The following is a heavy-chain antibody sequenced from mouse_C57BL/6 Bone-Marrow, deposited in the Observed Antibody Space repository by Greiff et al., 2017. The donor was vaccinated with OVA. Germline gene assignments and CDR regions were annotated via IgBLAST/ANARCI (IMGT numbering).Heavy chain of an antibody. CDR2: IDPSDSYT. V-gene: IGHV1-50*01. Sequence: QVQLQQPGAELVKPGASVKLSCKASGYTFTSYWMQWVKQRPGQGLEWIGEIDPSDSYTNYNQKFKGKATLTVDTSSSTAYMQLSSLTSEDSAVYYCARRGLLGYFDYWGQGTTLTVSS. CDR1: GYTFTSYW. CDR3: ARRGLLGYFDY. J-gene: IGHJ2*01. D-gene: IGHD2-3*01.